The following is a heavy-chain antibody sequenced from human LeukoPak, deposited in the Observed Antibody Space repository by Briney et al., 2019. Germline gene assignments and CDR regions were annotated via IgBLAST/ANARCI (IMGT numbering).Heavy chain of an antibody. J-gene: IGHJ6*02. CDR2: S. Sequence: PLETLSLTCSVSGVSMTDGDYYWGWVRQSPGTGLQWIATSYQGASLKSRVTISLDTSKNQFSLRLTSVTAADTAVYYCARIYGLYQEAMDAWGPGITVTVSS. CDR1: GVSMTDGDYY. V-gene: IGHV4-39*07. CDR3: ARIYGLYQEAMDA. D-gene: IGHD3-16*02.